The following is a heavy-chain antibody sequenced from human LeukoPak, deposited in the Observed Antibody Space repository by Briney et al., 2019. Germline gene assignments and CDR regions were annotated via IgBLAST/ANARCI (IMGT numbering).Heavy chain of an antibody. Sequence: GGSLRLSCAASGFTFSSFGINWVRQAPGKGLEWVSSISSSSSYIYYADSVKGRFTISRDNAKNSLYLQMNSLRAEDTAVYYCARGKSIAVAGTFKVYWFDPWGQGTLVTVSS. D-gene: IGHD6-19*01. J-gene: IGHJ5*02. CDR1: GFTFSSFG. V-gene: IGHV3-21*01. CDR3: ARGKSIAVAGTFKVYWFDP. CDR2: ISSSSSYI.